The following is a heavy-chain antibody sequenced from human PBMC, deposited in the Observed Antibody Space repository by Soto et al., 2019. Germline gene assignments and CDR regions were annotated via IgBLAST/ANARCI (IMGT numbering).Heavy chain of an antibody. V-gene: IGHV3-23*01. J-gene: IGHJ6*02. D-gene: IGHD2-15*01. CDR2: ISGSGGST. CDR3: ANLLGCSGGSCYPEDYYYYGMDV. CDR1: GFTFSSYA. Sequence: GGSLRLSCAASGFTFSSYAMSWVRQAPGKGLEWVSAISGSGGSTYYADSVKGRFTISRDNSKNTLYLQMNSLRAEDTAVYYCANLLGCSGGSCYPEDYYYYGMDVWGQGTTVTVSS.